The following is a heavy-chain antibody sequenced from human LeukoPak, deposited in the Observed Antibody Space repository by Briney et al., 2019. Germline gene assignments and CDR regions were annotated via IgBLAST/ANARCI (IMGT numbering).Heavy chain of an antibody. J-gene: IGHJ5*02. V-gene: IGHV3-15*01. CDR1: GFTFSSAW. Sequence: PGGSLRLSCAASGFTFSSAWMSWVRQAPGKGLEWVGRIKSKTDGGTTDYAAPVKGRFTISRDDSKNTLYLQMNSLRAEDTAVYYCARAPSTNGNWFDPWGQGTLVTVSS. CDR2: IKSKTDGGTT. D-gene: IGHD1-26*01. CDR3: ARAPSTNGNWFDP.